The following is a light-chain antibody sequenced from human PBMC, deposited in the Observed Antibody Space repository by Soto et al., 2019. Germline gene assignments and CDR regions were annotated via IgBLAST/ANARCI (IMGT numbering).Light chain of an antibody. V-gene: IGKV3-15*01. J-gene: IGKJ1*01. CDR2: GAS. CDR1: QSVSSK. Sequence: EIVLMQSPGTLSVSPGERATLSCGASQSVSSKLAWYQQKPGQAPRLLFYGASTGATGIPARFSGSGSETEFTLSISSLQSEDFAVYYCQQYNNWPGTFGQGTKVDIK. CDR3: QQYNNWPGT.